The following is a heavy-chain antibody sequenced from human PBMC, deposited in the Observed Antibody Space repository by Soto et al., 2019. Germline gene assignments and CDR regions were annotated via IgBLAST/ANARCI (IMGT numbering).Heavy chain of an antibody. V-gene: IGHV4-59*01. D-gene: IGHD5-12*01. CDR3: ARGGLQLHEWLDP. CDR2: IYYSGNT. Sequence: SETLSLTCTVSGGSISSYYWSWIRQPPGKGLEWIGYIYYSGNTNYNPSLKSRVTISVDTSKNQFSLKLSSVTAADTAVYYCARGGLQLHEWLDPWGKGTLVTVSS. J-gene: IGHJ5*02. CDR1: GGSISSYY.